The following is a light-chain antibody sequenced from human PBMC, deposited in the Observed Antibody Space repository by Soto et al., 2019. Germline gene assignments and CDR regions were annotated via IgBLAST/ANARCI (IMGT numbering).Light chain of an antibody. V-gene: IGKV1-12*01. Sequence: DIQMTQSPSSISASVGDRVTITCRASQPISSWLAWYQQVPGQAPYLLIYPASTLQSGVPSRFSGSGSGTDFTLTINSLQPEDFATYYCQQGYNFPLAFGQGTRVEI. CDR3: QQGYNFPLA. J-gene: IGKJ1*01. CDR2: PAS. CDR1: QPISSW.